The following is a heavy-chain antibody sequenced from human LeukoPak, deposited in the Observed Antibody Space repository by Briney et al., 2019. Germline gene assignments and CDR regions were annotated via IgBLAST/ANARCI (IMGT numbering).Heavy chain of an antibody. J-gene: IGHJ4*02. CDR3: ASVRFLEWLLFRDYFDY. D-gene: IGHD3-3*01. V-gene: IGHV3-23*01. Sequence: GGSLRLSCAASGFTFSSYAMSWVRQAPGKGLEWVSAISGSGGSTYYADSVKGRFTISRDNSKSTLYLQMNSLRAEDTAVYYYASVRFLEWLLFRDYFDYWGQGTLVTVSS. CDR1: GFTFSSYA. CDR2: ISGSGGST.